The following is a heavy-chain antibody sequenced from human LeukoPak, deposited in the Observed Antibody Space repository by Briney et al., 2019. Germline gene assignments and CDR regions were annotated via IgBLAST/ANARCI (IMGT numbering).Heavy chain of an antibody. J-gene: IGHJ4*02. CDR1: GFTFSSYW. Sequence: GRSLRLSCAASGFTFSSYWMHWVRQAPGKGLVWVSHINSAGTSTGDADAVKGRVTISRDNAKKTLYLPMNSLRVEDTAVYYCASVGSSSGTNYFDYRGQGTLVTVSS. D-gene: IGHD6-6*01. CDR2: INSAGTST. V-gene: IGHV3-74*01. CDR3: ASVGSSSGTNYFDY.